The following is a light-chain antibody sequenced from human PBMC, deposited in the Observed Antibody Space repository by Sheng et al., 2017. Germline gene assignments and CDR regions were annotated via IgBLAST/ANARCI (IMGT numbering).Light chain of an antibody. CDR3: QQYDSWPRT. V-gene: IGKV3-15*01. CDR1: QSVGNK. CDR2: GAS. J-gene: IGKJ1*01. Sequence: EKVMTQSPATLSVSPGERATLSCRASQSVGNKLAWYQQKPGQPPRLLMYGASARATGIPARFSGRGSGTDFTLTISSLQSEDFAFYYCQQYDSWPRTFGQGTKVDVK.